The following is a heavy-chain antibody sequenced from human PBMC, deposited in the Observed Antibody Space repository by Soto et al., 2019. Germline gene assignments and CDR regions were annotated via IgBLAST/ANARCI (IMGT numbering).Heavy chain of an antibody. V-gene: IGHV4-34*01. CDR1: GGSFSGYY. Sequence: QVQLQQWGAGLLKPSETLSLTCAVYGGSFSGYYWSGIRQPPGKGLEWIGEINHSGSTNYNPSLKSRVTISVDTSKIQFSLKLSSVTAADTAVYYCARVPRGRITIFGVARAPYYFDYWGQGTLVTVSS. CDR2: INHSGST. J-gene: IGHJ4*02. D-gene: IGHD3-3*01. CDR3: ARVPRGRITIFGVARAPYYFDY.